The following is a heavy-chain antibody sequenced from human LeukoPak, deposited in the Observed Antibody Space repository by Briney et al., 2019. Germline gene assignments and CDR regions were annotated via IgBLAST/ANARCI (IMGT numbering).Heavy chain of an antibody. CDR3: ARGSFRGVNDY. Sequence: SQTLSLTCTVSGGSISSGSYYWSWIRQPAGKGLEWIGRIYTSGSTNYNPSLKSRVTISVDTSKNQFSLKLSSVTAADTAVYYCARGSFRGVNDYWGQGTLVTVSS. CDR2: IYTSGST. V-gene: IGHV4-61*02. D-gene: IGHD3-10*01. J-gene: IGHJ4*02. CDR1: GGSISSGSYY.